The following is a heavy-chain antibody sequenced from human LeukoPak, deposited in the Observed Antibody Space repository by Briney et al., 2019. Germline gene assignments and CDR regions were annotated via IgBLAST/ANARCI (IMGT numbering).Heavy chain of an antibody. V-gene: IGHV3-13*05. CDR3: AREVSGGMDV. J-gene: IGHJ6*02. D-gene: IGHD3-10*01. CDR2: IGSGGNP. Sequence: PGGSLRLSCAGSGFSFSSYDMHWVRQGTGKGLEWVSGIGSGGNPYYPGSEKGRSTISGENVKNSLYLQINTLRAGDTAVYYCAREVSGGMDVWGQGTTVTVSS. CDR1: GFSFSSYD.